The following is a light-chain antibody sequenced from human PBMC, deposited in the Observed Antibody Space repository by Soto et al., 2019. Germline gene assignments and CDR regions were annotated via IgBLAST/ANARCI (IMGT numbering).Light chain of an antibody. CDR2: AAS. V-gene: IGKV1-39*01. CDR1: QSISSN. J-gene: IGKJ1*01. CDR3: QQTYSTPWT. Sequence: DIQMTQSPSSLSASVGDRVTITCRASQSISSNLNWYQQKPGKAPKLLIYAASSLHSGVPSRFSGSASGTDFTLTISSLQPEDFATYHCQQTYSTPWTFGQGTKVEIK.